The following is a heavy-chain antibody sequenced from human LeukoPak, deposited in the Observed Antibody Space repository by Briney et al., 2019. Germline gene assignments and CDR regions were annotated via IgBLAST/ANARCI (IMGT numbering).Heavy chain of an antibody. V-gene: IGHV3-30*04. Sequence: GGSLRLSCAASGFTFSSYAMHWVRQAPGKGLEWVAVISYDGSNKYYADSVKGRFTISRDNSKNTLCLQMNSLRAEDTAVYYCARLWFGELSRSPARDDYWGQGTLVTVS. J-gene: IGHJ4*02. CDR3: ARLWFGELSRSPARDDY. CDR1: GFTFSSYA. CDR2: ISYDGSNK. D-gene: IGHD3-10*01.